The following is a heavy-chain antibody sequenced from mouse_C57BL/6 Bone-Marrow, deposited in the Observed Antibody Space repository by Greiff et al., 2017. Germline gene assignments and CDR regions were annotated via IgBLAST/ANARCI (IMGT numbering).Heavy chain of an antibody. D-gene: IGHD2-2*01. J-gene: IGHJ3*01. Sequence: QVQLQQPGAELVKPGASVKMSCKASGYTFTSYWITWVKQRPGQGLEWIGDIYPGSGSTNSNEKFKSKATLTVDTSSSTAYMQLSSLTSEDSAVYYCARDIYYGYDDWFAYWGQGTLVTVSA. CDR1: GYTFTSYW. CDR3: ARDIYYGYDDWFAY. CDR2: IYPGSGST. V-gene: IGHV1-55*01.